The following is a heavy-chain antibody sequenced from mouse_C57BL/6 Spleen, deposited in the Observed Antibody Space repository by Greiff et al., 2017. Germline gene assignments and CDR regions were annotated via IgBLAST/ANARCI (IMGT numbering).Heavy chain of an antibody. Sequence: QVKLQQPGAELVMPGASVKLSCKASGYTFTSYWMHWVKPRPGQGLEWIGEIDPSDSYTNYNQKFKGKSTLTVDKSSSTAYMQLSSLTSEDSAVYYCARRGVTGTCAYWGQGTLVTVSA. J-gene: IGHJ3*01. CDR2: IDPSDSYT. CDR1: GYTFTSYW. CDR3: ARRGVTGTCAY. V-gene: IGHV1-69*01. D-gene: IGHD4-1*01.